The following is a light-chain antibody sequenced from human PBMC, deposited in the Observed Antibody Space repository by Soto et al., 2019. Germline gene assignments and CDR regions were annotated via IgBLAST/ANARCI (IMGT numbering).Light chain of an antibody. V-gene: IGKV1-39*01. CDR3: QQRYKNPHT. J-gene: IGKJ4*01. CDR2: VAS. CDR1: QRIRTD. Sequence: IQMTQSPSSLSASVGERVTITCRASQRIRTDLNWYQQRPGKAPKVLIYVASTLQSGVPSRFSGSASGTDFNLTITSIQPEDFALYYCQQRYKNPHTFGGWNRV.